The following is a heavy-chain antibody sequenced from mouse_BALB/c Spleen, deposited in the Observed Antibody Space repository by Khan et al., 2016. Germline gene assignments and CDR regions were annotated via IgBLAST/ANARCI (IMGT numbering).Heavy chain of an antibody. V-gene: IGHV1-61*01. CDR2: IHPSDSET. J-gene: IGHJ4*01. CDR1: GYSLISYW. CDR3: ARFNDYDRDYYAMDY. D-gene: IGHD2-4*01. Sequence: QVQLKQSGAELVRPGASVKLSCKASGYSLISYWMNWVKQRPGQGLEWIGMIHPSDSETRLNQKFEDKATLTVDKSSSTAYMQLSSPTSEDSAFYYCARFNDYDRDYYAMDYWGQGTSVTVSS.